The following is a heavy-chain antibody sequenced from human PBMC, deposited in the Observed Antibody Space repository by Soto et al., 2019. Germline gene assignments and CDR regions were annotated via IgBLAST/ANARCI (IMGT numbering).Heavy chain of an antibody. J-gene: IGHJ4*02. V-gene: IGHV4-4*02. D-gene: IGHD6-19*01. Sequence: QVQLQESGPGLVKPSGTLSLTCAVSGGSISSSNWWSWVRQPPGKGLEWIGEIYHSGSTNYNPSLRGRVNMSVDKSQSQSARRLSSVTAAETAVDSCGRVRVGVAGLDYWGQGTLVTFSS. CDR2: IYHSGST. CDR3: GRVRVGVAGLDY. CDR1: GGSISSSNW.